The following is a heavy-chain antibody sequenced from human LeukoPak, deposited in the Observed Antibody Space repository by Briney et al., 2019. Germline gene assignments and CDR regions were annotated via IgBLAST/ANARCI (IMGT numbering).Heavy chain of an antibody. J-gene: IGHJ4*02. CDR3: ARHSAMVTGFDS. CDR1: GFTFSTYD. V-gene: IGHV3-66*04. Sequence: GGSLRLSCAASGFTFSTYDMSWVRHAPGKGLELVSVVYSGGSTNYADTVKGRFTISRDNFMNTLYLQMNSLRAEDTAVYYCARHSAMVTGFDSWGQGTLVTVSS. CDR2: VYSGGST. D-gene: IGHD5-18*01.